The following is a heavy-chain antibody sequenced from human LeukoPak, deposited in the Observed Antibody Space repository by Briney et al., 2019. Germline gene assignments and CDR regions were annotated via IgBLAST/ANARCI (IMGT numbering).Heavy chain of an antibody. CDR1: GFTFSDYY. Sequence: PGGSLRLSCAASGFTFSDYYMTWIRQAPGKGLEWVSDISSSGDYTNYADSVKGRFTISGDNAKKSLYVQMNSLRAEDTAVYYCARQINGYCSSAGCYYLDYWGQGSLVTVSS. V-gene: IGHV3-11*06. J-gene: IGHJ4*02. D-gene: IGHD2-2*01. CDR2: ISSSGDYT. CDR3: ARQINGYCSSAGCYYLDY.